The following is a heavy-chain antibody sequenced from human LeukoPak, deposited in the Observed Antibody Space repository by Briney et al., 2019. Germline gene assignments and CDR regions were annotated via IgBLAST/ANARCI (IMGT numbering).Heavy chain of an antibody. D-gene: IGHD3-3*02. CDR2: IYYSGST. CDR3: ARDRPGILGWFDP. V-gene: IGHV4-39*07. CDR1: GGTISSSGYS. J-gene: IGHJ5*02. Sequence: SETLSLTCTASGGTISSSGYSWGWIRQPPGKGLEWIGSIYYSGSTYYYPSLKRRVTISVDTSKNQFSLKLSPVTAADTAVYYCARDRPGILGWFDPWGQGTLVTVSS.